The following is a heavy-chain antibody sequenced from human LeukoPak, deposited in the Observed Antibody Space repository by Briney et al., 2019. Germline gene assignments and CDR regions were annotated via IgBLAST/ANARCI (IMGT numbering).Heavy chain of an antibody. CDR2: IWYDGSNK. D-gene: IGHD3-22*01. Sequence: PGRSLRLSCAASGFTFSSYGMHWVRQAPGKGLEWVAVIWYDGSNKYYADSVKGRFTISRDNSKNTLYLQMKSLRAEDTAVYYCARDRTYYYDSSGYYYPTYWGQGTLVTVSS. CDR3: ARDRTYYYDSSGYYYPTY. J-gene: IGHJ4*02. CDR1: GFTFSSYG. V-gene: IGHV3-33*01.